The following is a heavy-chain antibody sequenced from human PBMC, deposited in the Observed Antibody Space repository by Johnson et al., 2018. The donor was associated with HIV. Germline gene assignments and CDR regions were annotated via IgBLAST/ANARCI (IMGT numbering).Heavy chain of an antibody. J-gene: IGHJ3*02. Sequence: QVQLVEFGGGVVQPGRSLRLSCAASGFTFSSNPMHWVRQAPGKGLEWVAVMSYDGINKYYADSLQGRFTISRDNAKNSLYLQMNYLRVEDTAVYYCAKDFWPVGARGAFDIWGQGTMVTVSS. CDR2: MSYDGINK. CDR3: AKDFWPVGARGAFDI. CDR1: GFTFSSNP. D-gene: IGHD1-26*01. V-gene: IGHV3-30-3*01.